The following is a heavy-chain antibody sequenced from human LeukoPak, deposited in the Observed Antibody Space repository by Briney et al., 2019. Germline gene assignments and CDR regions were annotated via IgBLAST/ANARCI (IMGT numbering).Heavy chain of an antibody. V-gene: IGHV4-59*02. D-gene: IGHD6-25*01. CDR2: IYYSGTT. CDR1: GGSVSSNY. CDR3: ARIQSSSGPFDY. J-gene: IGHJ4*02. Sequence: PSETLSLTCTVSGGSVSSNYWSWIRQPPGKGLEWIGYIYYSGTTTYNPSLESRFTISVDTSKNQFSLRLSSVTAADTAVYYCARIQSSSGPFDYWGQGTLVTVSS.